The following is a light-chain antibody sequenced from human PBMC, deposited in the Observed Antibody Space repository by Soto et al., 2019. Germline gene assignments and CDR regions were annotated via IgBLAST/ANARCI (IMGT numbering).Light chain of an antibody. CDR3: SSYAGNNNYV. Sequence: QSVLTQPPSASGSPGQPVTISCTGTSSDVGAYIYVSWYQQYPGKAPQLIIYEVNKRPSGVPDRFSASKSGNTASLTVSGLQAEDEADYYCSSYAGNNNYVFGTGTNVTVL. CDR1: SSDVGAYIY. CDR2: EVN. V-gene: IGLV2-8*01. J-gene: IGLJ1*01.